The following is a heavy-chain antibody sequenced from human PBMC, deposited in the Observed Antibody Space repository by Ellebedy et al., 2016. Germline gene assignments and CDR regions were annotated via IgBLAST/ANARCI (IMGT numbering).Heavy chain of an antibody. CDR1: GFTFSSYA. CDR2: ISGGGDDT. Sequence: GESLKISXAASGFTFSSYAMSWVRQAPGKGLEWVATISGGGDDTFFADSVKGRFTISRDNSKNTLYLEMNYLRVEDTALYYCRHGHYADYWGQGTLVTVSS. V-gene: IGHV3-23*01. D-gene: IGHD3/OR15-3a*01. J-gene: IGHJ4*02. CDR3: RHGHYADY.